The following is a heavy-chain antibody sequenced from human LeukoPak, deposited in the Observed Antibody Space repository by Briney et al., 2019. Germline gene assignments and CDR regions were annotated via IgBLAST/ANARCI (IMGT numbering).Heavy chain of an antibody. CDR2: IYYSGST. CDR1: GGSVSSGSYY. J-gene: IGHJ4*02. CDR3: ARVSVAGLFVDY. D-gene: IGHD6-19*01. Sequence: SETLSLTCTVSGGSVSSGSYYWSWIRQPPGKGLEWIGYIYYSGSTNYNPSLKSRITTSVDTSKNQFSLKLTSVTAADTAVYYCARVSVAGLFVDYWGQGTLVTVSS. V-gene: IGHV4-61*01.